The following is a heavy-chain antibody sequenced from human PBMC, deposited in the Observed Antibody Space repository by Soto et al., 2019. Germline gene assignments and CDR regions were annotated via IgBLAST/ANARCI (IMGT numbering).Heavy chain of an antibody. D-gene: IGHD4-17*01. V-gene: IGHV3-33*01. CDR3: ARDFALRRLKNWFDP. CDR1: GFTFSSYG. Sequence: QVQLVESGGGVVQPGRSLRLSCAASGFTFSSYGMHWVRQAPGKGLEWVAVIWYDGSNKYYADSVKGRFTISRDNSKNTLYLQMNSLRAEDTAVYYCARDFALRRLKNWFDPWGQETLVTVSS. J-gene: IGHJ5*02. CDR2: IWYDGSNK.